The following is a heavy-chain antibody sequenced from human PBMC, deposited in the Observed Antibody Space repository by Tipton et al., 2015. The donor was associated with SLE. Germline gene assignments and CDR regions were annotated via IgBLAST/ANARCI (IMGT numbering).Heavy chain of an antibody. D-gene: IGHD2-15*01. CDR1: GYTFTSFD. CDR3: ARSRFCSGGSCYPESDY. V-gene: IGHV1-8*01. CDR2: MNPNSGNT. Sequence: VQLVQSGAEVKKPGASVKVSCKASGYTFTSFDINWVRQGTGQGLEWMGWMNPNSGNTGYAQKFQGRVTMTRDTSIDTAYMELSSLRSEDTAVYYCARSRFCSGGSCYPESDYWGQGTLVTVSS. J-gene: IGHJ4*02.